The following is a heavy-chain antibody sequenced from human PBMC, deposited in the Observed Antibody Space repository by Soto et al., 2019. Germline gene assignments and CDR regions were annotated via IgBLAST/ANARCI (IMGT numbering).Heavy chain of an antibody. CDR3: AKHPPHTGIEGVFDY. D-gene: IGHD2-8*02. CDR1: GFTYSSYP. CDR2: ISGSGGST. V-gene: IGHV3-23*01. J-gene: IGHJ4*02. Sequence: PAGSLRITCAASGFTYSSYPMIRVRQAPGKGLEWVSAISGSGGSTYYADSVKGRFTISRDNSKNTLYLQMNSLRAEDTAVYYCAKHPPHTGIEGVFDYWGQGTLVTVSS.